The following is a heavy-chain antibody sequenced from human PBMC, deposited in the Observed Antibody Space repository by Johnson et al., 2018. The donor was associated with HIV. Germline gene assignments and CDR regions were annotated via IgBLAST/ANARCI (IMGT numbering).Heavy chain of an antibody. CDR3: ARGNDYSNYGAFDI. CDR2: IYSGGST. J-gene: IGHJ3*02. V-gene: IGHV3-66*01. Sequence: VQLLESGGGLVQPGGSLRLSCAASGFTVSSNYMSWVRQAPGKGLEWVSVIYSGGSTYYADSVKGRFTISRDNSKNTLYLQMNSLRAEDTAVYYCARGNDYSNYGAFDIWGQGTMVTVSS. D-gene: IGHD4-11*01. CDR1: GFTVSSNY.